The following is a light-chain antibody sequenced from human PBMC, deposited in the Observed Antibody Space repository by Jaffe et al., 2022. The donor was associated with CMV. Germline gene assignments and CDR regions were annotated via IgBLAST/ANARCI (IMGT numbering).Light chain of an antibody. Sequence: DIQMTQSPSSVSASIGDRVTITCRASQGLNNYVAWFQQKPGTAPKPLIYAASRLQSGVPSRFSGSKSGTDFTLTISSLQPEDFATYYCQQYNTYPITFGQGTRLDIK. V-gene: IGKV1-16*01. CDR1: QGLNNY. J-gene: IGKJ5*01. CDR3: QQYNTYPIT. CDR2: AAS.